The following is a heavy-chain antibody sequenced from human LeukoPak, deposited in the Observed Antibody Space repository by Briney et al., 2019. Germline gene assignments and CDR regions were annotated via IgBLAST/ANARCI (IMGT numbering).Heavy chain of an antibody. Sequence: GGSLRLSCAASGFTFSNYNMHWVRQAPGKGVEWVAVIWYDGSNKYYADSVKGRFTISRDNSKNTLYLQMNSLRAEDTAVYYCARDGNLDYWGQGTLVTVSS. D-gene: IGHD1-14*01. CDR1: GFTFSNYN. CDR2: IWYDGSNK. J-gene: IGHJ4*02. V-gene: IGHV3-33*01. CDR3: ARDGNLDY.